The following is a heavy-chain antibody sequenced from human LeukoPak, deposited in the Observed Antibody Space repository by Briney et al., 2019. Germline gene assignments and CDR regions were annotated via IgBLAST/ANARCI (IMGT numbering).Heavy chain of an antibody. CDR1: GYTFTSYG. CDR3: ARGSHCSSTSCFPDYYYMDV. J-gene: IGHJ6*03. CDR2: ISAYNGNT. Sequence: ASVKVSCKASGYTFTSYGISWVRQAPGQGLEWVGWISAYNGNTNYAQKLQGRVTMTRNTSISTAYMELSSLRSEDTAVYYCARGSHCSSTSCFPDYYYMDVWGKGTTVTISS. V-gene: IGHV1-18*01. D-gene: IGHD2-2*01.